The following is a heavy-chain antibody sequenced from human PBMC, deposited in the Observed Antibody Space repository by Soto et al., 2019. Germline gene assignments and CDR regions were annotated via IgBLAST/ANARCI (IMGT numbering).Heavy chain of an antibody. J-gene: IGHJ4*02. CDR1: GDSMSNYY. Sequence: ETLSLTCTVSGDSMSNYYWTWIRQPPGKGLEWIGYIYYNGNTKYNPSLESRVTFSVDTPKNQFSLRLSSVIAADTAVYYCARVTSSTWYFDYWGPGTLVTVSS. CDR3: ARVTSSTWYFDY. D-gene: IGHD6-13*01. V-gene: IGHV4-59*01. CDR2: IYYNGNT.